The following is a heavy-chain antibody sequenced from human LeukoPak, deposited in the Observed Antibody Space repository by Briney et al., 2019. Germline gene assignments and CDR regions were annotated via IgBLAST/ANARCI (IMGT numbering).Heavy chain of an antibody. D-gene: IGHD1-26*01. V-gene: IGHV4-34*01. CDR1: GGSFSGYY. J-gene: IGHJ4*02. CDR3: ARARQWDYYYFGY. Sequence: SETLSLTCAVYGGSFSGYYWSWIRQPPGKGLEWIGEINHSGSTNYNPSLKSRVTISVDTSKNQFSLKLSSVTAADTAVYYCARARQWDYYYFGYWGQGTLVTVSS. CDR2: INHSGST.